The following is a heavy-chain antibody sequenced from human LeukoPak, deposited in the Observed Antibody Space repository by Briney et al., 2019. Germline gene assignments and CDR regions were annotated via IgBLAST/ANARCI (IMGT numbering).Heavy chain of an antibody. CDR1: GYTFTSYG. J-gene: IGHJ3*02. Sequence: ASAKVSCKASGYTFTSYGISWVRQAPGQGLEWMGWISAYNGNTNYAQTLQGRVTMTTDSSTSTAYMELRSLRSDDTAVYYCARDRAEWQGLDVDIWGQGTMVTVSS. V-gene: IGHV1-18*01. D-gene: IGHD6-25*01. CDR2: ISAYNGNT. CDR3: ARDRAEWQGLDVDI.